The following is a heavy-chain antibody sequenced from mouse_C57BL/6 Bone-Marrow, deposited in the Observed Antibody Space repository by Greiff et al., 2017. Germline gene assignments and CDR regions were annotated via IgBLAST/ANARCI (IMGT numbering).Heavy chain of an antibody. CDR3: ARYYDGYYFDV. CDR1: GYAFSSSW. CDR2: IYPGDGDT. J-gene: IGHJ1*03. Sequence: QVQLQQSGPELVKPGASVKISCKASGYAFSSSWMNWVKQRPGKGLEWIGRIYPGDGDTNYNGKFKGKATLTADKSSSTAYMQLSSLTSEDSAVYFGARYYDGYYFDVWGTGTTVTVSS. D-gene: IGHD2-2*01. V-gene: IGHV1-82*01.